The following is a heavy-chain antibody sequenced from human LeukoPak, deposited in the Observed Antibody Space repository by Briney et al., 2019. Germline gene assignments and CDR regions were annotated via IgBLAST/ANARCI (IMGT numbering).Heavy chain of an antibody. CDR1: GFSFSTYA. CDR2: LSYDGTNK. V-gene: IGHV3-30-3*01. D-gene: IGHD6-13*01. J-gene: IGHJ4*02. Sequence: QPGRSLRLSCAASGFSFSTYAIHWVRQAPGKGLEWVAVLSYDGTNKYYADSVKGRFTISRDNAKNSLYLQMNSLRDEDTAVYYCASGWGGVAAASVLDYWGQGTLVTVSS. CDR3: ASGWGGVAAASVLDY.